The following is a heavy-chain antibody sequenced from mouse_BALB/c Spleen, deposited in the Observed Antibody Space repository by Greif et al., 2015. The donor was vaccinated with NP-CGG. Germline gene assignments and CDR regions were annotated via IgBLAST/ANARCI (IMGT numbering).Heavy chain of an antibody. Sequence: EVQLQQSGAELVKPGASVKLSCTASGFNIKDTYMHWVKQRPEQGLEWIGRIDPANGNTKYDPKFQGKATITADTSSNTAYLQLSSLTSEDTAVYYCARHYDYDGRAGDYWGQGTSVTVSS. CDR3: ARHYDYDGRAGDY. CDR2: IDPANGNT. J-gene: IGHJ4*01. D-gene: IGHD2-4*01. V-gene: IGHV14-3*02. CDR1: GFNIKDTY.